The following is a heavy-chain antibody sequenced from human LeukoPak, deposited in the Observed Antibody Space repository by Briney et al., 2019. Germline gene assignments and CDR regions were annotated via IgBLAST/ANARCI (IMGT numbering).Heavy chain of an antibody. Sequence: TASETLSLTCTVSGGSISSGGYYWSWIRQHPGKGLEWIGYIYYSGSTYYNPSLKSRVTISVDTSKNQFSLKLSSVTAADTAVYYCASRSRLDDSSAQWYYFDYWGQGTLVTVSS. V-gene: IGHV4-31*03. D-gene: IGHD3-22*01. CDR1: GGSISSGGYY. CDR2: IYYSGST. J-gene: IGHJ4*02. CDR3: ASRSRLDDSSAQWYYFDY.